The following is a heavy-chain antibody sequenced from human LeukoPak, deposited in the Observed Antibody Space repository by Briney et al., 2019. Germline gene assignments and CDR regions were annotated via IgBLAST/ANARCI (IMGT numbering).Heavy chain of an antibody. CDR3: ARDIVGYSGSYLRGYYFDY. CDR1: GYTFTSYG. D-gene: IGHD1-26*01. CDR2: ISAYNGNT. Sequence: GASVKVSCKASGYTFTSYGISWVRQAPGQGLEWMGWISAYNGNTNYAQKLQGRVTMTTDTSTSTAYMELRSLRSDDTAVYYCARDIVGYSGSYLRGYYFDYWGQGTLVTVSS. V-gene: IGHV1-18*01. J-gene: IGHJ4*02.